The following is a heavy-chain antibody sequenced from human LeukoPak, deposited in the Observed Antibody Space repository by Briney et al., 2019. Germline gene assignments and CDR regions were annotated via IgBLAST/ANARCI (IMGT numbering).Heavy chain of an antibody. CDR1: GFTFSGSA. D-gene: IGHD2-8*01. CDR2: IRSKANSYAT. J-gene: IGHJ4*02. CDR3: TSKGLHHPGYRTNGVCTFDY. Sequence: GGSLRLSCAASGFTFSGSAMHWVRQASGKGLEWVGRIRSKANSYATAYAASVKGRFTISRDDSKNTAYLQMNSLKTEDTAVYYCTSKGLHHPGYRTNGVCTFDYWGQGTLVTVSS. V-gene: IGHV3-73*01.